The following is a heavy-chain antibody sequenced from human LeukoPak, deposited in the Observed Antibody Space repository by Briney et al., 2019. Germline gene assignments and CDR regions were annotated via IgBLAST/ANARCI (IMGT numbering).Heavy chain of an antibody. D-gene: IGHD3-3*01. CDR1: GGSISSSSYY. CDR3: ASRIKRWSGYYGPGSRSRDAFDI. CDR2: IYYSGST. Sequence: PSETLSLTCTVSGGSISSSSYYWGWIRQPPGKGLEWIGSIYYSGSTYYNPSLKSRVTISVDTSKNQFSLKLSSVTAADTAVYYCASRIKRWSGYYGPGSRSRDAFDIWGQGTMVTVSS. J-gene: IGHJ3*02. V-gene: IGHV4-39*01.